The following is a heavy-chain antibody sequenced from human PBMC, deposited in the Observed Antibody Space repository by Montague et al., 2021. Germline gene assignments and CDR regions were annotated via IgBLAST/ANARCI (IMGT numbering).Heavy chain of an antibody. CDR1: GGSLSEYY. Sequence: SETLSLTCGVYGGSLSEYYWTWIRQSPEKGPEWIGEVRHIGSTNYNPSLKSRVTMSVDKSKNQFSLKLRSVTAADTAVYYCASDRGPFDYWGLGTVVTVSS. J-gene: IGHJ4*02. D-gene: IGHD3-10*01. CDR2: VRHIGST. CDR3: ASDRGPFDY. V-gene: IGHV4-34*01.